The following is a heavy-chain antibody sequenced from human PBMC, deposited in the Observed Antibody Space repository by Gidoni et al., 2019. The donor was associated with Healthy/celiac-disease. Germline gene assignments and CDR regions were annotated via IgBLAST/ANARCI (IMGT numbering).Heavy chain of an antibody. CDR3: ARGNSGSYFGGDAFDI. Sequence: EVQLVESGGGLVQPGGSLRLSCAASGFTFSSYEMNGVRQAPGKGLEWVSYISSSGSTIYYADSVKGRFTISRDNAKNSLYLQMNSLRAEDTAVYYCARGNSGSYFGGDAFDIWGQGTMVTVSS. J-gene: IGHJ3*02. V-gene: IGHV3-48*03. CDR2: ISSSGSTI. CDR1: GFTFSSYE. D-gene: IGHD1-26*01.